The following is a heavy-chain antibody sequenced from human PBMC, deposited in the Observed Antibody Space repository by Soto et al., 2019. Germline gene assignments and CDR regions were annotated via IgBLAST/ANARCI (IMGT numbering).Heavy chain of an antibody. CDR1: GFSLSTYV. V-gene: IGHV3-23*01. D-gene: IGHD1-1*01. J-gene: IGHJ3*02. CDR3: AKGILLEPPGTRAFDI. CDR2: VGRSGTT. Sequence: GGSLRLSCAVSGFSLSTYVVSWVGQAPGKGLEWVSTVGRSGTTFYPDSVRGRFTISRDNSNNALFLQMNSLRADDTALYYCAKGILLEPPGTRAFDIWGKGTRVTVS.